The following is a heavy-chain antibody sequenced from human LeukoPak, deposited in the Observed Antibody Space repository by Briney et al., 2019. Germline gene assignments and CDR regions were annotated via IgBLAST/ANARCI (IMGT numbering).Heavy chain of an antibody. CDR3: AVLGYCSSTSCYDPQNWFDP. J-gene: IGHJ5*02. CDR2: INPSSGST. D-gene: IGHD2-2*01. CDR1: GYTFTSYY. V-gene: IGHV1-46*01. Sequence: ASVKVSCKASGYTFTSYYMHWVRQAPGQGLEWMGIINPSSGSTSYAQKFQGRVTMTRDTSTSTVYMELSSLRSEDTAVYYCAVLGYCSSTSCYDPQNWFDPWGQGTLVTVSS.